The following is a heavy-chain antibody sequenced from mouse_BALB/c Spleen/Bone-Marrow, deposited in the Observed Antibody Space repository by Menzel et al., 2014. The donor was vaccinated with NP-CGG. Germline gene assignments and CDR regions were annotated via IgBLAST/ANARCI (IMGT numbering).Heavy chain of an antibody. D-gene: IGHD1-2*01. J-gene: IGHJ4*01. CDR1: GFSLTSYG. Sequence: QVHVKQSGPGLVAPSQSLSITCTVSGFSLTSYGVHWVRQPPGKGLEWLVVIWSDGSTTYNSALKSRLRISKDNSKSQIFLKMNSLQTDDSAMYYCARSLRDYAMDYWGQGTSVTVSS. V-gene: IGHV2-6*02. CDR2: IWSDGST. CDR3: ARSLRDYAMDY.